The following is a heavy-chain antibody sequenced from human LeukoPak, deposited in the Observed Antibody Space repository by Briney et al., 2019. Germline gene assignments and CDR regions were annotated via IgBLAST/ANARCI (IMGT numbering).Heavy chain of an antibody. CDR3: AKGRRGVFDY. CDR2: IKQDGSEK. J-gene: IGHJ4*02. V-gene: IGHV3-7*01. CDR1: GFTFSTYW. Sequence: GGSLRLSCAASGFTFSTYWMTWVRQAPGKGLEWVANIKQDGSEKYFVDSVKGRFTISRDNANNSLYLQMNSLRAEDTAVYYCAKGRRGVFDYWGQGTLVTVSS. D-gene: IGHD1-26*01.